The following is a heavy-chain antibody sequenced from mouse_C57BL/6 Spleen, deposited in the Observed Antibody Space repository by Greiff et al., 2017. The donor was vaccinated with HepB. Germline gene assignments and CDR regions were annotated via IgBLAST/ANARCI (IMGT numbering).Heavy chain of an antibody. Sequence: EVMLVESGGGLVKPGGSPTLSCAASGFTFSSYVMSWVRQTPEKRLEWVATISDGGSYTYYPDNVKGRFTITRDNAKNNLYQQMSHLKSEATAMYYCAKAYSKGYFDYWGQGTTLTVSS. V-gene: IGHV5-4*03. CDR3: AKAYSKGYFDY. J-gene: IGHJ2*01. CDR2: ISDGGSYT. D-gene: IGHD2-5*01. CDR1: GFTFSSYV.